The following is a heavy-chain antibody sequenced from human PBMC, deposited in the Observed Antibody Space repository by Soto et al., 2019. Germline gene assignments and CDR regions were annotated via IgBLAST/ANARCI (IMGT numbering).Heavy chain of an antibody. CDR3: ARDWCRFHYDYSWGSYRYDAFDI. Sequence: GGSLRLSCAASGFTFSSYGMHWVRQAPGKGLEWVAVIWYDGSNKYYADSVKGRFTISRDNSKNTLYLQMNSLRAEDTAVYYCARDWCRFHYDYSWGSYRYDAFDIWGQGTMVTVSS. J-gene: IGHJ3*02. CDR2: IWYDGSNK. V-gene: IGHV3-33*01. CDR1: GFTFSSYG. D-gene: IGHD3-16*02.